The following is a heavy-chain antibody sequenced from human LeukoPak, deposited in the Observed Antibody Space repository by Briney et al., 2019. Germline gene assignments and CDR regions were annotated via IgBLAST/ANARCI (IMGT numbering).Heavy chain of an antibody. CDR1: GFTFSSYA. CDR3: ARGQLADVY. CDR2: ISGSGGST. Sequence: GGSLRLSCAASGFTFSSYAMSWVRQAPGKGLEWVSAISGSGGSTYYADSVKGRFTISRDNAKNSVYLQMNSLRVEDTAVYYCARGQLADVYWGQGALVTVSS. D-gene: IGHD6-19*01. J-gene: IGHJ4*02. V-gene: IGHV3-23*01.